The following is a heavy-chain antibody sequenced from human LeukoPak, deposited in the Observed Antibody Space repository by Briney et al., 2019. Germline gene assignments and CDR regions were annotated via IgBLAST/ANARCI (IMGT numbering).Heavy chain of an antibody. Sequence: TLSLTCTVSGGSISSYYWSWIRQPPGKALEWLARIDWDDDKYYSTSLKTRLTISKDTSKNQVVLTMTNMDPVDTATYYCARLIVVGEYYFDYWGQGTLVTVSS. CDR2: IDWDDDK. J-gene: IGHJ4*02. D-gene: IGHD3-22*01. CDR1: GGSISSYY. V-gene: IGHV2-70*11. CDR3: ARLIVVGEYYFDY.